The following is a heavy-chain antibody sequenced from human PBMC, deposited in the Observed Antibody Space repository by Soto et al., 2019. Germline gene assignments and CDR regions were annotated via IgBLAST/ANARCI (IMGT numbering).Heavy chain of an antibody. CDR2: IYYSGST. J-gene: IGHJ5*02. Sequence: PSETLSLTCTVSGGSISSYYWSWIRQPPGKGLEWIGYIYYSGSTNYNPSLKSRVTISVDTSKNQFSLKLSSVTAADTAVYYCASPHGGRSGWDNWSDPWGQGTRVPVSS. CDR1: GGSISSYY. V-gene: IGHV4-59*01. CDR3: ASPHGGRSGWDNWSDP. D-gene: IGHD6-25*01.